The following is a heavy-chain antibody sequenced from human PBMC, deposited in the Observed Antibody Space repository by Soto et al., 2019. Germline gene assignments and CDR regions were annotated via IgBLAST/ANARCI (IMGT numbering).Heavy chain of an antibody. D-gene: IGHD6-19*01. CDR3: AREQNSSGWYGTVVY. J-gene: IGHJ4*02. CDR2: ISAYNGNT. CDR1: GYTFTSYD. Sequence: ASVKVSCKASGYTFTSYDISWVRQAPGQGLEWMGWISAYNGNTNYAQKLQGRVTMTTDTSTSTAYMELRSLRSDDTAVYYCAREQNSSGWYGTVVYWGQGTLVTVSS. V-gene: IGHV1-18*01.